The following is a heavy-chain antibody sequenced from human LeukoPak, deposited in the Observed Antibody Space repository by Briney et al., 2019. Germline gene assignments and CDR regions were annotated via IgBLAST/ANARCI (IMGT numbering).Heavy chain of an antibody. Sequence: SETLSLTCTVSGGSISSYYWSWIRQPAGKGLEWIGRIYTSGSTNYNPSLKSRVIMSVDTSKNQFSLKLSSVTAADTAVYYCARGGSSNDYYYYYMDVWGKGTTVTISS. CDR1: GGSISSYY. CDR2: IYTSGST. V-gene: IGHV4-4*07. D-gene: IGHD1-26*01. CDR3: ARGGSSNDYYYYYMDV. J-gene: IGHJ6*03.